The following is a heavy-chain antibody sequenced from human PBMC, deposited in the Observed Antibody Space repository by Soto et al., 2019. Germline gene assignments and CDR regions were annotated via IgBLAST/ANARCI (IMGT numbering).Heavy chain of an antibody. CDR2: IYNGGDK. D-gene: IGHD3-10*01. V-gene: IGHV3-53*01. CDR1: GFTVRTNF. CDR3: ARASGESYPGSRVFVS. J-gene: IGHJ4*02. Sequence: PGGSLRLSCAASGFTVRTNFMNWVRQAPGKGLEWVSIIYNGGDKLYADSVKGRFIISRDNSKNTLYLQMNSLRAEDSAIYYCARASGESYPGSRVFVSWGQGTRVTVSS.